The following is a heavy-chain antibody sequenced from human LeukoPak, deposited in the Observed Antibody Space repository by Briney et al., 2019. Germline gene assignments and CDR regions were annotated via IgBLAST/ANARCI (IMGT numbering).Heavy chain of an antibody. CDR2: IIPIFGTA. J-gene: IGHJ3*02. CDR3: ASSYSSGWYGAFDI. CDR1: GGTFSSYA. D-gene: IGHD6-19*01. V-gene: IGHV1-69*05. Sequence: SVKVSCKASGGTFSSYAICWVRQAPGQGLEWMGRIIPIFGTANYAQKFQGRVTITTDESTSTAYMELSSLRSEDTAVYYCASSYSSGWYGAFDIWGQGTMVTVSS.